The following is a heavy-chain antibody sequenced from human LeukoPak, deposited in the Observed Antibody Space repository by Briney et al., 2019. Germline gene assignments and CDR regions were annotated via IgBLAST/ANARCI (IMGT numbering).Heavy chain of an antibody. CDR2: ISGTGGAS. Sequence: QSGGALRVPCAASGFTFSSYEMNWVGQAPGKGLEWVAGISGTGGASYLADSVKGRFTISRDNSKNTLSLQMNRLSARDTAVYYCAKAIESSGGYYASFDYWGQGTLVTVSS. CDR1: GFTFSSYE. CDR3: AKAIESSGGYYASFDY. V-gene: IGHV3-23*01. J-gene: IGHJ4*02. D-gene: IGHD1-26*01.